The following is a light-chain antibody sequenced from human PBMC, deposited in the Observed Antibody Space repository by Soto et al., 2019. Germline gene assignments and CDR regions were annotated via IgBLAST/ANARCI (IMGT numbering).Light chain of an antibody. CDR3: QHYNNWPPWT. V-gene: IGKV3-15*01. CDR1: QSVSSN. J-gene: IGKJ1*01. CDR2: GAS. Sequence: ELVMTQSPATLSVSPGERATLSCRASQSVSSNLAWYQQKLGQAPRLLIYGASTRATGIQARFSGSGSGTEFTLTISSLQPDDFAVYYCQHYNNWPPWTFGQGTKVEIK.